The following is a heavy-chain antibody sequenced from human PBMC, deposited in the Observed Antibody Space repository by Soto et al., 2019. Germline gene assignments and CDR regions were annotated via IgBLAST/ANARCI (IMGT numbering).Heavy chain of an antibody. CDR1: GGSISSGGYS. CDR2: IYHSGRT. Sequence: PSETLSLTCAVSGGSISSGGYSWSWIRQPPGKGLEWIGYIYHSGRTYYNPSLKSRVTISVDRSKNQFSLKLSSVTAADTAVYYCASQTTVTTSEYFQHWGQGTLVTVSS. J-gene: IGHJ1*01. D-gene: IGHD4-17*01. V-gene: IGHV4-30-2*01. CDR3: ASQTTVTTSEYFQH.